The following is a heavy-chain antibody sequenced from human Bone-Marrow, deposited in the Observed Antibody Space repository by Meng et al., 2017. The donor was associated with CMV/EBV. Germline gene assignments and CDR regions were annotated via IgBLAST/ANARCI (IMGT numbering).Heavy chain of an antibody. V-gene: IGHV4-39*01. CDR1: GGSISSSSYY. CDR3: ARRSGYYYAFDY. CDR2: IHYSGST. Sequence: GSLRLSCTVSGGSISSSSYYWGWIRQPPGKGLEWIGSIHYSGSTYYNPSLKSRVTISVDTSKNQFSLKLSSVTAADTAVYYCARRSGYYYAFDYWGQGTLVTVSS. J-gene: IGHJ4*02. D-gene: IGHD3-22*01.